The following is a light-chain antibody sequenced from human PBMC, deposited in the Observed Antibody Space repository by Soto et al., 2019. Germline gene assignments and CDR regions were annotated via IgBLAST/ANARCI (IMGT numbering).Light chain of an antibody. J-gene: IGKJ3*01. Sequence: IVMTQSPLSLPVTPGEPASIYCRSSQSLLHSNGYNYLDWYLQKPGQSPQLLIYLGSNRASGVPDRFSGSGSGTDFTLKISRVEAEDVGVYYCMQALQTPLTFGPGTKVDIK. CDR1: QSLLHSNGYNY. CDR2: LGS. CDR3: MQALQTPLT. V-gene: IGKV2-28*01.